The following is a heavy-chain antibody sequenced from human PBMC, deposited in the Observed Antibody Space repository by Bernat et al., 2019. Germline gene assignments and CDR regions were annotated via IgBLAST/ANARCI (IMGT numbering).Heavy chain of an antibody. D-gene: IGHD6-19*01. Sequence: EVQLVESGGGLVQSGGSLRLSCAASGFTFSSYEMNWFRQAPGKGLEWVSYISSSCSTRYYEDSVKGRFTISRDNAKNSLYLQMNSLRAEDTAVYYCAREALSEQWLVPDFDYWGQGTLVTVSS. CDR2: ISSSCSTR. V-gene: IGHV3-48*03. J-gene: IGHJ4*02. CDR3: AREALSEQWLVPDFDY. CDR1: GFTFSSYE.